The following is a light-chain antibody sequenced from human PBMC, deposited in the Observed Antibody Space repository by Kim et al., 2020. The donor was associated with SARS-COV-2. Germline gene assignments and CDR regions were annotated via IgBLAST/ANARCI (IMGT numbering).Light chain of an antibody. Sequence: GDRVTITCRASQGISSALAWYRQKPAKAPNLVIDDASSLEREIPSRVTNSGSGADFTLTSGSLQTEGCATYYSQQMNNYTRTFTGVTK. CDR1: QGISSA. CDR2: DAS. CDR3: QQMNNYTRT. V-gene: IGKV1D-13*01. J-gene: IGKJ4*02.